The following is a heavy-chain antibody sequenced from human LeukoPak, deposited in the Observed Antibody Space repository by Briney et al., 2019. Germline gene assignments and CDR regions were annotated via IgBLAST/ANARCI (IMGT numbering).Heavy chain of an antibody. CDR2: ISAYNGNT. V-gene: IGHV1-18*01. CDR1: GYTFTSYG. J-gene: IGHJ4*02. CDR3: ARSLVGAGRGDY. D-gene: IGHD1-26*01. Sequence: ASVKVSCKASGYTFTSYGISWVRQAPGQGLEWMGWISAYNGNTDYAQKLQGRVTMTTDTSTSTAYMELRSLRSDDTAVYYCARSLVGAGRGDYWGQGTLVTVSS.